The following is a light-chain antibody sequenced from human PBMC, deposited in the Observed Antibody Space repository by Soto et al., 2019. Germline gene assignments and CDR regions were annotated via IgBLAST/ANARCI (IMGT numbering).Light chain of an antibody. V-gene: IGKV3-20*01. CDR2: GAS. CDR1: QTVLANY. J-gene: IGKJ1*01. CDR3: QEYGSSGT. Sequence: EIVLTQSPGTLSLSPGERATLSCRASQTVLANYLAWLQQKPGQAPRLLIYGASSRATGIPDRFSGSGSGTDFTLTISRLEPEDFAVYYCQEYGSSGTFGQGTKVDI.